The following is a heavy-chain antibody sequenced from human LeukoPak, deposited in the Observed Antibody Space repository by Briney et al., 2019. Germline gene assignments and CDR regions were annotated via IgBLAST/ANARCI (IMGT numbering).Heavy chain of an antibody. CDR1: GFTFSSYA. V-gene: IGHV3-30-3*02. CDR3: AKARTRYCSGTSCYKDAFDI. CDR2: ISYDGTKK. J-gene: IGHJ3*02. D-gene: IGHD2-2*02. Sequence: GGSLRLSCAASGFTFSSYAMHWVRQAPGKGLEWVAVISYDGTKKYYADSVKGRFTVSRDNSKNSLSLQMNSLRTEDTAVYYCAKARTRYCSGTSCYKDAFDIWGQGTMVTVSS.